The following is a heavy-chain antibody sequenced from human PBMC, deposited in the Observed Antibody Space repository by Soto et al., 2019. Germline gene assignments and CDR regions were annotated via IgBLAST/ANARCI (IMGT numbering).Heavy chain of an antibody. V-gene: IGHV4-34*01. J-gene: IGHJ6*02. CDR2: INHSGST. Sequence: LNASETLSLTCAVYGGSFSGCYWSWIRQPPGKGLEWIGEINHSGSTNYNPSLKSRVTISVDTSKNQFSLKLSSVTAADTAVYYCATLTAYSKPRDYYYYGMDVWGQGTTVTVSS. CDR1: GGSFSGCY. CDR3: ATLTAYSKPRDYYYYGMDV. D-gene: IGHD6-13*01.